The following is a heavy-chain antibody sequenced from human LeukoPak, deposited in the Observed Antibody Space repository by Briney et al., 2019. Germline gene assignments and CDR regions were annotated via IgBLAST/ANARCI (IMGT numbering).Heavy chain of an antibody. J-gene: IGHJ4*02. CDR2: INWNGGST. Sequence: PGGSLRLSCAASGFTFSSYSMNWVRQAPGKGLEWVSGINWNGGSTGYADSVKGRFTISRDNAKNSLYLQMNSLRAEDTALYYCARDQGVGSSSSVGLDYWGQGTLVTVSS. CDR1: GFTFSSYS. V-gene: IGHV3-20*04. D-gene: IGHD6-6*01. CDR3: ARDQGVGSSSSVGLDY.